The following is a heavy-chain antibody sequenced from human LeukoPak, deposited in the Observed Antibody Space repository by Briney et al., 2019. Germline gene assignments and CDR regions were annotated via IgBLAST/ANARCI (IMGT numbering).Heavy chain of an antibody. Sequence: SETLSLTCTVSGGSISSYYWSWIRQPPGKGLEWIGYIYYSGSTNYNPSLKSRVTISVDTSKNQFSLKLSSVTAADTAVYYCARQVSGGSGSDWFDPWGQGTLVPVSS. V-gene: IGHV4-59*01. D-gene: IGHD3-10*01. CDR2: IYYSGST. CDR1: GGSISSYY. CDR3: ARQVSGGSGSDWFDP. J-gene: IGHJ5*02.